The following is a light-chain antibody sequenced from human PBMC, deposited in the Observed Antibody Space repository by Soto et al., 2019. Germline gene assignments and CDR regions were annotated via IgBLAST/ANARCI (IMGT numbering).Light chain of an antibody. CDR2: ATS. CDR1: QDISNS. V-gene: IGKV1-27*01. Sequence: DIQMTQSPSSLSASVGDRVTITCRASQDISNSLAWYQQKPGEVPKVLIYATSILQSGVPARFSGSGSGTDFTLTISSLQPEDVATYYCQNYNSAPLTFGGGPKVEI. J-gene: IGKJ4*01. CDR3: QNYNSAPLT.